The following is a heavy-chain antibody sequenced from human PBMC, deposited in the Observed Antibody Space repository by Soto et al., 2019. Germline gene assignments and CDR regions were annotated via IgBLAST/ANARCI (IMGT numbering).Heavy chain of an antibody. J-gene: IGHJ4*02. V-gene: IGHV4-34*01. CDR3: ARVSDY. CDR1: GGSFIDYS. Sequence: QVLLQQWGAGRLKPSETLSLTCAVYGGSFIDYSWGWIRQSPGTGLEWIGEINHSGSANYNPSLNNRVTISVDTSKNQFSLKLYSMTAADAAVYYCARVSDYWSQGTLVTVSS. CDR2: INHSGSA.